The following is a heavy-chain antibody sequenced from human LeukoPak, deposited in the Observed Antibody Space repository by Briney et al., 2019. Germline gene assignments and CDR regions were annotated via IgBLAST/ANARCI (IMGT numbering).Heavy chain of an antibody. Sequence: GGSLRLSCAASGFTFSSYAMHWVRQAPGKGLEWVAVISYDGSNKYYADSVKGRFTISRDNSKNTLYLQMNSLRAEDTAVYYCARRQGSSWGADFDYWGQGTLVTVSS. V-gene: IGHV3-30-3*01. CDR3: ARRQGSSWGADFDY. CDR1: GFTFSSYA. J-gene: IGHJ4*02. CDR2: ISYDGSNK. D-gene: IGHD6-13*01.